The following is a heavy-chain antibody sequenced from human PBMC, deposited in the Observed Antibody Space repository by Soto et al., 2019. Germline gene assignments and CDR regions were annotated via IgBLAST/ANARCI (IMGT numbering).Heavy chain of an antibody. J-gene: IGHJ4*02. CDR1: GFPFDDYS. V-gene: IGHV3-43*01. CDR2: ISWDGADT. CDR3: AGSSGNFDY. D-gene: IGHD3-22*01. Sequence: GGSLRLSCAASGFPFDDYSMNWVRQVPGKGLEWVSLISWDGADTYYADSVKGRFTISRDNSKNTLYLQMNSLRAEDTAVYYCAGSSGNFDYWGQGTLVTVSS.